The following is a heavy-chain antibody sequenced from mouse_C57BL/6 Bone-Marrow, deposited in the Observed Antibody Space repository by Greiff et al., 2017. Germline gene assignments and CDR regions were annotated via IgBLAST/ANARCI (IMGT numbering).Heavy chain of an antibody. D-gene: IGHD2-5*01. CDR2: IDPNSGGT. CDR1: GYTFTSYW. Sequence: VQLQQPGAELVKPGASVKLSCKASGYTFTSYWMHWVKQRPGRGLEWIGRIDPNSGGTKYNEKFKSKATLTVDKPSSTAYMQLSSLPSEDSAVYYCAREESLTYYSNYGAMDYWGQGTSVTVSS. CDR3: AREESLTYYSNYGAMDY. J-gene: IGHJ4*01. V-gene: IGHV1-72*01.